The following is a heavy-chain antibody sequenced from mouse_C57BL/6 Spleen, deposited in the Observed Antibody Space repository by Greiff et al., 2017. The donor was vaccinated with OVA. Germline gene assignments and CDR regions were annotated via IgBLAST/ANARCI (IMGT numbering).Heavy chain of an antibody. Sequence: QVHVKQSGAELARPGASVKMSCKASGYTFTSYTMHWVKQRPGQGLEWIGYINPSSGYTKYNQKFKDKATLTADKSSSTAYMQLSSLTSEDSAVYYCARGGYGNYDGDYYAMDYWGQGTSVTVSS. D-gene: IGHD2-1*01. CDR3: ARGGYGNYDGDYYAMDY. CDR1: GYTFTSYT. J-gene: IGHJ4*01. V-gene: IGHV1-4*01. CDR2: INPSSGYT.